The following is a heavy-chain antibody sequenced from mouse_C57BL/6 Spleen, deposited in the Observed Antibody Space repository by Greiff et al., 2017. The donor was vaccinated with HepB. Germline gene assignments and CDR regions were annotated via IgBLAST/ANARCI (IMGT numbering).Heavy chain of an antibody. D-gene: IGHD1-1*01. V-gene: IGHV2-5*01. Sequence: QVQLQQSGPGLVQPSQSLSITCTVSGFSLTSYGVHWVRQSPGKGLEWLGVIWRGGSTDYNAAFMSRLSITKDNSKSQVFFKMNSLQADDTAIYYCAKEGYGSSYEAMDYWGQGTSVTVSS. J-gene: IGHJ4*01. CDR1: GFSLTSYG. CDR2: IWRGGST. CDR3: AKEGYGSSYEAMDY.